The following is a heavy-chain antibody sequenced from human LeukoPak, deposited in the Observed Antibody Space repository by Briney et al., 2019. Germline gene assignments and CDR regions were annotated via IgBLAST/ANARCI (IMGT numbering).Heavy chain of an antibody. CDR3: ARDGGVYGSGDAFDI. CDR1: GYTFTSYG. J-gene: IGHJ3*02. V-gene: IGHV1-18*01. Sequence: ASVKVSCKASGYTFTSYGISWVRQAPGQGLEWMGWISAYNGNTNCAQKLQGRVTMTTDTSTSTAYMELRSLRSDDTAVYYCARDGGVYGSGDAFDIWGQGTMVTVSS. D-gene: IGHD3-10*01. CDR2: ISAYNGNT.